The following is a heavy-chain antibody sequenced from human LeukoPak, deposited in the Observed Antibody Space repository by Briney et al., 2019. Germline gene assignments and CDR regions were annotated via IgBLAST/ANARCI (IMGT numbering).Heavy chain of an antibody. Sequence: SETLSLTCTVSGGSISGYYWSWIRQPPGQGLEWIAYIHGNGYTNYNPSLKSRVTISVDTSKNQFSLKVTSVTAADTAMYYCTKREGPMSGSYDYFDPWGQGTLVTVS. CDR3: TKREGPMSGSYDYFDP. J-gene: IGHJ5*02. D-gene: IGHD1-26*01. CDR2: IHGNGYT. V-gene: IGHV4-4*09. CDR1: GGSISGYY.